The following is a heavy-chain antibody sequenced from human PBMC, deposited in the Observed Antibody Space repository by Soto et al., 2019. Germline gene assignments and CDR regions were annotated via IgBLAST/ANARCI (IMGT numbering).Heavy chain of an antibody. V-gene: IGHV4-30-4*01. Sequence: PSETMSLTCPVSGESISSINNYWSWISQPPGEGLEWIGFISYSGTTSYSPSLKSRVAISLDTSKNQFSLSLNFVTAADTAVYYCARGRGYSYGLDPWGQGSLVTVSS. CDR3: ARGRGYSYGLDP. CDR1: GESISSINNY. D-gene: IGHD5-18*01. J-gene: IGHJ5*02. CDR2: ISYSGTT.